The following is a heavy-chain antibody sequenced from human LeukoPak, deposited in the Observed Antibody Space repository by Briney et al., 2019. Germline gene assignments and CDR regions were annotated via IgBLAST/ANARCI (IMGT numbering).Heavy chain of an antibody. Sequence: SETLSLTCTVSGGSISSYYWSWIRQPPGKGLEWIGYIYYSGGTNYNPSLKSRVTISVDTSKNQFSLKLSSVTAADTAVYYCARTFPRIFYGMDVWGQGTTVTVSS. V-gene: IGHV4-59*01. J-gene: IGHJ6*02. CDR2: IYYSGGT. CDR1: GGSISSYY. D-gene: IGHD1-14*01. CDR3: ARTFPRIFYGMDV.